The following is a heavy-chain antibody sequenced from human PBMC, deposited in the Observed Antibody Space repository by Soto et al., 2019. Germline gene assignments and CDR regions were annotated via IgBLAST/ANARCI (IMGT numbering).Heavy chain of an antibody. V-gene: IGHV1-69*01. Sequence: QVQLVQSGAEVKKPGSSVKVSCKASGGTFSSYAISWVRQAPGQGLEWMGGIIPIFGTANYAQKFQGRVTITADESTSTAYMELNSLRSEDTAVYYCASGGVFTIYYYYYGMDVWGQGTTVTVSS. CDR3: ASGGVFTIYYYYYGMDV. CDR1: GGTFSSYA. J-gene: IGHJ6*02. D-gene: IGHD3-3*01. CDR2: IIPIFGTA.